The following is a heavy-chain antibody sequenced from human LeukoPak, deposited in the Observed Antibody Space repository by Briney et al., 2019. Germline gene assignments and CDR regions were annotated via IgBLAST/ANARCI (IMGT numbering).Heavy chain of an antibody. Sequence: GGSLRLSCAASGFTFSSYGMHWVRQAPGKGLEWVAVISYDGSNKYYADSVKGRFTISRDNSKNTLYLQMNSLRAEDTAVYYCAKDRGYGDYEDLDAFDIWGQGTMVTVSS. D-gene: IGHD4-17*01. CDR1: GFTFSSYG. CDR2: ISYDGSNK. V-gene: IGHV3-30*18. J-gene: IGHJ3*02. CDR3: AKDRGYGDYEDLDAFDI.